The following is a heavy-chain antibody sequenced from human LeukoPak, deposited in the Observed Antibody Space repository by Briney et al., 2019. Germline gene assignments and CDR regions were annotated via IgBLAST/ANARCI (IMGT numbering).Heavy chain of an antibody. CDR2: IYYSGST. J-gene: IGHJ4*02. CDR3: ARGWDCSSTSCSFDY. V-gene: IGHV4-39*07. Sequence: SETLSLTCTVSGGSISSSSYYWGWIRQPPGKGLEWIGSIYYSGSTYYNPSLKSRVTISVDTSKNQFSLKLSSVTAADTAVYYCARGWDCSSTSCSFDYWGQGTLVTVSS. CDR1: GGSISSSSYY. D-gene: IGHD2-2*01.